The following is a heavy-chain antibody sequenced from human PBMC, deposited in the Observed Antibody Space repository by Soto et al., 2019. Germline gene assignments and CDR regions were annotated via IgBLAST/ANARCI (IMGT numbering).Heavy chain of an antibody. CDR2: IYYSGSA. V-gene: IGHV4-59*01. Sequence: QVQLQESGPGLVKPSETLSLTCTVSGGSISSYYWSWIRQPPGKGLEWIGYIYYSGSANYNPCLKRRSVKLVDTSKIQYSLKLSSVTAADTAVYYCARAGLTGTIRVYYYYGMDVWGQGTTVTVSS. J-gene: IGHJ6*02. D-gene: IGHD1-7*01. CDR1: GGSISSYY. CDR3: ARAGLTGTIRVYYYYGMDV.